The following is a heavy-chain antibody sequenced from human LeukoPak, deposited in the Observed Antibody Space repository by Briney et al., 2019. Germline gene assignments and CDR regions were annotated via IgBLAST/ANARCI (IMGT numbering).Heavy chain of an antibody. J-gene: IGHJ3*02. CDR1: GFTFSSYN. CDR2: ISSSSKYI. D-gene: IGHD3-9*01. CDR3: ARDFLTILGAFDI. Sequence: PGGSLRLSCAASGFTFSSYNMNWVRQAPGKGLEWVSSISSSSKYIYYADSVKGRFTISRDNAKNSLYLQMNSLRAEDTAVYYCARDFLTILGAFDIWGQGTMVTVSS. V-gene: IGHV3-21*01.